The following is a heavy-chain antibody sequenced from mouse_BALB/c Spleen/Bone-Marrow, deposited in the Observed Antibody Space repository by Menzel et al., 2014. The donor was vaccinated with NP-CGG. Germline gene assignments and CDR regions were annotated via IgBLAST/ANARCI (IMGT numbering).Heavy chain of an antibody. V-gene: IGHV5-6*01. Sequence: EVHLVESGGDLVKPGGSLKLSCAASELTYSSYGMSWVRQTPDKRLEWVATISGGDAYTYYPDSVKGRFTISRDSAKNIPDLQMSSLKSEETAMYYCGRGDGSMDYWGQGTSVTVSS. CDR2: ISGGDAYT. CDR1: ELTYSSYG. CDR3: GRGDGSMDY. D-gene: IGHD3-3*01. J-gene: IGHJ4*01.